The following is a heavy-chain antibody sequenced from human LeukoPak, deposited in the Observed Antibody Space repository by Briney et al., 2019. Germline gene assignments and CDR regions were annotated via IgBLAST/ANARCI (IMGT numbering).Heavy chain of an antibody. J-gene: IGHJ3*02. CDR2: IYYSGST. Sequence: SETLSLTCTVSGGSISSGGYYWSWIRQPPGKGLEWIGYIYYSGSTNYNPSLKSRVTISVDTSKNQFSLKLSAVTAADTAVYYCATLRDYYDSSSDIWGQGTMVTVSS. CDR1: GGSISSGGYY. V-gene: IGHV4-61*08. D-gene: IGHD3-22*01. CDR3: ATLRDYYDSSSDI.